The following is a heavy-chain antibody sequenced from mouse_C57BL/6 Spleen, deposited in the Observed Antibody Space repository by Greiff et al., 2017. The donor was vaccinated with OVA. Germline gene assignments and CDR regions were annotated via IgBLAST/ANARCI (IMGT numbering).Heavy chain of an antibody. D-gene: IGHD4-1*01. CDR3: ARAAWDVYYIDY. CDR2: INPNNGGT. J-gene: IGHJ2*01. V-gene: IGHV1-26*01. CDR1: GYTFTDYY. Sequence: EVQLQQSGPELVKPGASVKISCKASGYTFTDYYMNWVKQSHGKSLEWIGDINPNNGGTSYNQKFKGKATLTVDKSSSTAYMELRSLTSADSAVYYCARAAWDVYYIDYWGQGTTLTVSS.